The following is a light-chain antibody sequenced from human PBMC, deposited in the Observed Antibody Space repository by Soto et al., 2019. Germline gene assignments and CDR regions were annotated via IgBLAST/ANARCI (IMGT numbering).Light chain of an antibody. J-gene: IGLJ2*01. CDR1: SSDIGRYNY. V-gene: IGLV2-14*03. Sequence: QSVLTQPASVSGSPEQSITISCTGTSSDIGRYNYVSWYQQHPGKAPKLMIYDVNNRPSGVSNRFSGSKSGTSASLTISGLQAEDEADYYCSSYTTSNTVIFGGGTKLTVL. CDR2: DVN. CDR3: SSYTTSNTVI.